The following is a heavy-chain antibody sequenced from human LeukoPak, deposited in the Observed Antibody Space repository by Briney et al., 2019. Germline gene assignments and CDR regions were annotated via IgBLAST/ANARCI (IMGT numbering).Heavy chain of an antibody. J-gene: IGHJ5*02. CDR3: ARSAVTTILKA. CDR2: IKQDGSEK. D-gene: IGHD4-17*01. CDR1: GFIFSDYY. V-gene: IGHV3-7*01. Sequence: GGSLRLSCAASGFIFSDYYMSWVRQAPGKGLEWVANIKQDGSEKYYVDSVKGRFTISRDNAKNSLYLQMNSLRAEDTAVYYCARSAVTTILKAWGQGTLVTVSS.